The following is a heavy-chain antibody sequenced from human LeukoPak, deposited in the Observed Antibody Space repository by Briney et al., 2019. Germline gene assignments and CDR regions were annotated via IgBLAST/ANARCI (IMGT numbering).Heavy chain of an antibody. J-gene: IGHJ4*02. V-gene: IGHV3-21*01. CDR2: ISSSSSYI. Sequence: PGGSLRLSCAASGFTFSTYSMNWVRQAPGKGLEWVSSISSSSSYIYYADSVKGRFTISRDNAKNSLYLQMNSLRAEDTAVYYCARKVYSSSWCFDYWGQGTLVTVSS. CDR1: GFTFSTYS. D-gene: IGHD6-13*01. CDR3: ARKVYSSSWCFDY.